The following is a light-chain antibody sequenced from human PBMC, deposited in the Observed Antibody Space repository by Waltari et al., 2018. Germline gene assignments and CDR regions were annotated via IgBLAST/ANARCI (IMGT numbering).Light chain of an antibody. CDR2: GNS. CDR1: SPHTGANFD. V-gene: IGLV1-40*01. J-gene: IGLJ3*02. Sequence: QSVLTQPPSVSGAPGQRVTISCPRSSPHTGANFDIHWYQHLPGTAPKLLIYGNSNRPSGVPDRFSGSKSGTSASLAITGLQAEDEADYYCQSYDSSLSWVFGGGTKLTVL. CDR3: QSYDSSLSWV.